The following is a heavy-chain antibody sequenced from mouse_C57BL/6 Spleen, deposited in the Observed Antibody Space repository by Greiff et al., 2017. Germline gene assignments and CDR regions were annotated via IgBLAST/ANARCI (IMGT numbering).Heavy chain of an antibody. CDR1: GYTFTDYE. D-gene: IGHD1-1*01. V-gene: IGHV1-15*01. Sequence: VQLQQSGAELVRPGASVTLSCKASGYTFTDYEMHWVKQTPVHGLEWIGAIDPETGGTAYNQKFKGKAILTADKSSSTAYMELRSLTSEDSAVYYCSPDYYGSSYGYFDYWGQGTTLTVSS. J-gene: IGHJ2*01. CDR2: IDPETGGT. CDR3: SPDYYGSSYGYFDY.